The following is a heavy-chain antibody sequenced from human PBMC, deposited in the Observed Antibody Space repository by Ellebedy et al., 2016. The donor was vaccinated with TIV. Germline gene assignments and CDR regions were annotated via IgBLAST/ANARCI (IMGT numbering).Heavy chain of an antibody. CDR1: GFRFSSYG. Sequence: GGSLRLXXAASGFRFSSYGMHWVRQAPGKGLEWVAVISSDGSDKYYADSVKGRFTISRDNSKNTLYLQMNSLRAEDTAVYYCARNRIVVVDRRQRNWFDPWGQGTLVTVSS. CDR2: ISSDGSDK. V-gene: IGHV3-30*03. D-gene: IGHD2-15*01. CDR3: ARNRIVVVDRRQRNWFDP. J-gene: IGHJ5*02.